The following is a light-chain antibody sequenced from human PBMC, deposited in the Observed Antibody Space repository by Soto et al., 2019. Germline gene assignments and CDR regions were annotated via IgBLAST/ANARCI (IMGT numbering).Light chain of an antibody. CDR3: QQRFTWPPFT. J-gene: IGKJ3*01. V-gene: IGKV3-15*01. CDR1: QSVSSK. Sequence: EIVMTQSPATLSVSPGEGATLSCRASQSVSSKLAWYQQKPGQAPRLLIYGASTRATGIPARFSGSGSGTEFTLIISSLQSEDSAVYYCQQRFTWPPFTFGPGTKVDF. CDR2: GAS.